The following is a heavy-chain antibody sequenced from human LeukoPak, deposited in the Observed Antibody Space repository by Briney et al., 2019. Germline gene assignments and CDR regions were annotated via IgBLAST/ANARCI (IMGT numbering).Heavy chain of an antibody. J-gene: IGHJ4*02. D-gene: IGHD1-1*01. CDR2: IYPGDSDT. V-gene: IGHV5-51*01. CDR1: GYIFTNYW. Sequence: HGESLKISCKGSGYIFTNYWIGWVRQMPGKGLEWMGIIYPGDSDTRYSPSFQGQVTISADKSIGTAYLQWSSLKPSDTAMYYCARSVSSLELGYWGQGTLVTVSS. CDR3: ARSVSSLELGY.